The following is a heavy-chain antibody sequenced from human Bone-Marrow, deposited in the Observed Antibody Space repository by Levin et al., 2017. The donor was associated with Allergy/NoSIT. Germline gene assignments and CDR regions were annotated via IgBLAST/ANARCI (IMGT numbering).Heavy chain of an antibody. CDR3: ARGSHLHIPGGVAGY. D-gene: IGHD6-19*01. V-gene: IGHV3-33*01. CDR1: GFTFSSYG. J-gene: IGHJ3*01. CDR2: IWYDGSNK. Sequence: GESLKISCAASGFTFSSYGMHWVRQAPGKGLEWVAVIWYDGSNKYYADSVKGRFTISRDNSKNTLYLQMNSLRAEDTAVYYCARGSHLHIPGGVAGYWGQGTMVTVSS.